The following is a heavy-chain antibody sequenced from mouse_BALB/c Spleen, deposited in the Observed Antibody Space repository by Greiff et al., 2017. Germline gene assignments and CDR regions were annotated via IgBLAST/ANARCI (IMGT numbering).Heavy chain of an antibody. CDR2: ISSGGST. Sequence: EVQGVESGGGLVKPGGSLKLSCAASGFTFSSYAMSWVRQTPETRLEWVASISSGGSTYYPDSVKGRFTISRDNARNILYLQMSSLRSEDTAMYYCARVYDGYFDYWGQGTTLTVSS. CDR1: GFTFSSYA. J-gene: IGHJ2*01. D-gene: IGHD2-3*01. CDR3: ARVYDGYFDY. V-gene: IGHV5-6-5*01.